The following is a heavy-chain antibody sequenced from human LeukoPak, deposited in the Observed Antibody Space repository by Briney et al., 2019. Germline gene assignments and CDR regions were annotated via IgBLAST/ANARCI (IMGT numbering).Heavy chain of an antibody. CDR3: ARDSDSYGMDV. D-gene: IGHD3-3*01. Sequence: SETLSLTCTVSGGSISSYYWSWIRQPPGRGLEWIGYIYYSGSTNYNPPLKSRVTISVDTSKNQFSLKLSSVTAADTAVYYCARDSDSYGMDVWGQGTTVTVSS. J-gene: IGHJ6*02. CDR2: IYYSGST. V-gene: IGHV4-59*01. CDR1: GGSISSYY.